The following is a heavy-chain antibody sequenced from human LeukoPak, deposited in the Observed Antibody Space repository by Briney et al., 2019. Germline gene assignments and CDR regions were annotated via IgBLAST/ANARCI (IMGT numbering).Heavy chain of an antibody. Sequence: PGGSLRLSCAASGFSFSSYGMHWVRQAAGEGLEWVAVIWYDGTNKYYADSVKGRFIISRDNSKNTLYLQMNSLRAEDTAVYYCARVYSNSPEYGMDVWGQGTTVTVSS. CDR2: IWYDGTNK. J-gene: IGHJ6*02. V-gene: IGHV3-33*01. CDR3: ARVYSNSPEYGMDV. D-gene: IGHD2/OR15-2a*01. CDR1: GFSFSSYG.